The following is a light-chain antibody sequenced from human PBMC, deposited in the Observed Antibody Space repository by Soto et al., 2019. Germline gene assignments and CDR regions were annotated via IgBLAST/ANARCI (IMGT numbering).Light chain of an antibody. J-gene: IGLJ1*01. Sequence: QSVLTQPASVSGSPGQSITISCTGTSNDVGGYNYVSWFQQHPGKAPKLLIFEVSNRPSGVSNRFSGSKSGNTASLTISALQAEDEADYYCSSFTRTSTFVFGTGTKVTVL. V-gene: IGLV2-14*01. CDR1: SNDVGGYNY. CDR2: EVS. CDR3: SSFTRTSTFV.